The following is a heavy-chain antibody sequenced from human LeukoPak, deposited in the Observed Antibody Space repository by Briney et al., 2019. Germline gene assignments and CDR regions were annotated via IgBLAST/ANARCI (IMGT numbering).Heavy chain of an antibody. CDR1: GGSFSGYY. CDR3: ARERGGWLRFNYFDY. D-gene: IGHD5-12*01. V-gene: IGHV4-34*01. CDR2: IKHSGST. J-gene: IGHJ4*02. Sequence: SGTLSLTCAVYGGSFSGYYWSWIRQPPGKGLEWIGEIKHSGSTNYNPSLKSRVTISVDTSKNQFSLKLSSVTAADTAVYYCARERGGWLRFNYFDYWGQGTLVTVSS.